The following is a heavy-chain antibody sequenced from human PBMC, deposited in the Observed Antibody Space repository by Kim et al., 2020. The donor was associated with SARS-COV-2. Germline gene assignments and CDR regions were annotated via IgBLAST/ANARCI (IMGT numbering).Heavy chain of an antibody. J-gene: IGHJ5*02. D-gene: IGHD5-18*01. CDR2: ISSSGSTI. V-gene: IGHV3-48*03. Sequence: GGSLRLSCAASGFTFSSYEMNWVRQAPGKGLEWVSYISSSGSTIYYADSVKGRFTISRDNAKNSLYLQMNSLRAEDTAVYYCASWRYSYGLRFDPWGQGTLVTVSS. CDR3: ASWRYSYGLRFDP. CDR1: GFTFSSYE.